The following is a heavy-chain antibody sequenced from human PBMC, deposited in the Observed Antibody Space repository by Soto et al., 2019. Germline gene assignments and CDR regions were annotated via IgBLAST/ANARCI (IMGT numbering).Heavy chain of an antibody. J-gene: IGHJ6*02. CDR2: ISGSGGST. D-gene: IGHD3-10*01. Sequence: EGSLRLSCAASGFTFSSYAMSWVRQAPGKGLEWVSAISGSGGSTYYADSVKGRFTISRDNSKNTLYLQMNSLRAEDTAVYYSAKGNYGSCCYPKVGGAIYIWGQET. V-gene: IGHV3-23*01. CDR1: GFTFSSYA. CDR3: AKGNYGSCCYPKVGGAIYI.